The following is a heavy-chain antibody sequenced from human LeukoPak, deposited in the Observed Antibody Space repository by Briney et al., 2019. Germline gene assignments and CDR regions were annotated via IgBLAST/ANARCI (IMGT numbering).Heavy chain of an antibody. Sequence: PGGSLRLSCAASGFTFDDYAMHRVRQAPGKGLEWVSGISWNSGSLGYADSVKGRFTISRDNAKNSLYLQMNSLRAEDTALYYCAKALERRIYYYGMDVWGQGTTVTVSS. CDR3: AKALERRIYYYGMDV. CDR1: GFTFDDYA. J-gene: IGHJ6*02. CDR2: ISWNSGSL. V-gene: IGHV3-9*01. D-gene: IGHD1-1*01.